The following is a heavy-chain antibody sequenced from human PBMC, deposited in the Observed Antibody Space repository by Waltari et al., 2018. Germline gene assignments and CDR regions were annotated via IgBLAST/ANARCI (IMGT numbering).Heavy chain of an antibody. Sequence: EVLLVESGGGLVQPGGSLRLSCPAPGFPFSNFWMTWVRQAPGKGLEWVANIKGDGSENHYLDSVRGRFTVSRDNARNSLYLQMNSLRADDTAVYYCASGGHVDYCGQGTLVTVSS. D-gene: IGHD3-16*01. CDR2: IKGDGSEN. CDR1: GFPFSNFW. CDR3: ASGGHVDY. J-gene: IGHJ4*02. V-gene: IGHV3-7*03.